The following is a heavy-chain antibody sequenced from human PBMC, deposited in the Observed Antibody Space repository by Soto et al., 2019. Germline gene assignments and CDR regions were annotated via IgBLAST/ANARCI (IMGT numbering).Heavy chain of an antibody. CDR1: GYTFTSYD. V-gene: IGHV1-8*01. Sequence: ASVKVSCKASGYTFTSYDINWVRQATGQGLEWMGWMNPNSGNTGYAQKFQGRVTMTRNTSISTAYMELSSLRSEDTAVYYCARATAVAGPNFGYWGQGTLVTVSS. CDR2: MNPNSGNT. CDR3: ARATAVAGPNFGY. D-gene: IGHD6-19*01. J-gene: IGHJ4*02.